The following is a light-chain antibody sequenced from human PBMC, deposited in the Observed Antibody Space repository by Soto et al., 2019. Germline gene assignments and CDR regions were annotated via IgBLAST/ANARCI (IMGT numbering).Light chain of an antibody. CDR3: QQYYSSPWT. V-gene: IGKV4-1*01. J-gene: IGKJ1*01. Sequence: DIVMTQSPDSLAVSLGERATINCKSSQSNKNYLTWYQQKPGQPPKLLIYWASTRESGVPDRFSGSGSGTDFTRTISSLQAEDVAVYYCQQYYSSPWTFGQGTKVEIK. CDR2: WAS. CDR1: QSNKNY.